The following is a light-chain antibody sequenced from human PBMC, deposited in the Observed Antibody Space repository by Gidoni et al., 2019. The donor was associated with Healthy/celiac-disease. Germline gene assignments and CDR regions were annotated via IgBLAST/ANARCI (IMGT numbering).Light chain of an antibody. CDR3: QQRSHWPPWT. J-gene: IGKJ1*01. CDR2: DAS. CDR1: QSVSSY. Sequence: EIVLTQSPATLSLSPGERATLSCRASQSVSSYLAWYQQKPGQAPRLLIYDASNRATGIPARFSGSGSGTDFILTISSLEPEDFAVYYCQQRSHWPPWTFGQGTKVEIK. V-gene: IGKV3-11*01.